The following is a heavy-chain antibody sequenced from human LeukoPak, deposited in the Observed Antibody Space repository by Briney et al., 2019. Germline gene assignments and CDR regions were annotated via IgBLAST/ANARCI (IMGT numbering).Heavy chain of an antibody. D-gene: IGHD3-3*01. V-gene: IGHV1-69*04. Sequence: ASVKVSCKASGGTFSSYTISWVRQAPGQGLEWMGRIIPILGIANYAQKFQGRVTITAHKPTSTAYMELSSLRSEDTAVYYCARDHYDFWSGSSYYMDVWGKGTTVTVSS. CDR3: ARDHYDFWSGSSYYMDV. CDR1: GGTFSSYT. CDR2: IIPILGIA. J-gene: IGHJ6*03.